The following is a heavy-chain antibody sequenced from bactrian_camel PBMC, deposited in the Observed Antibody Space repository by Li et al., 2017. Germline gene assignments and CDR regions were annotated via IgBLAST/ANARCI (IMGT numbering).Heavy chain of an antibody. CDR3: AVDQPCNACRGSHCPYPSSYGF. Sequence: HVQLVESGGGSVQAGGSLKLSCTSSGYDISTCEKGWFRQAPGKERELVSFISSDGAPTYADSVKGRFTISLDRGENMVYLQMNSLSPEDTAMYYCAVDQPCNACRGSHCPYPSSYGFWGQGTQVTVS. CDR2: ISSDGAP. J-gene: IGHJ6*01. D-gene: IGHD1*01. CDR1: GYDISTCE. V-gene: IGHV3S53*01.